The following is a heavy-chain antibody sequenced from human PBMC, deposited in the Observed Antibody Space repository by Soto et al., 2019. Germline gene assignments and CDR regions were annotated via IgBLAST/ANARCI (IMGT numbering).Heavy chain of an antibody. J-gene: IGHJ6*02. V-gene: IGHV4-61*01. CDR1: GGSVSIGSYY. CDR2: IYYSGST. Sequence: SETLSLTCTVSGGSVSIGSYYWSWIRQPPGKGLEWIGYIYYSGSTNYNPSLKSRVTISVDTSKNQFSLKLSSVTAADTAVYYCAREGGTTMVRGVIPYYYYYYGMDVWGQGTTVTVSS. D-gene: IGHD3-10*01. CDR3: AREGGTTMVRGVIPYYYYYYGMDV.